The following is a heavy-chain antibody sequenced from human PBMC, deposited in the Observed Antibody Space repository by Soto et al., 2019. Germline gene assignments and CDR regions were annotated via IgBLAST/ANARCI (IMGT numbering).Heavy chain of an antibody. V-gene: IGHV3-21*01. D-gene: IGHD4-17*01. CDR1: GFTFSSYS. Sequence: PGGSLRLSCAAPGFTFSSYSMNWVRQAPGKGLEWVSSISSSSSYIYYADSVKGRFTISRDNAKNSLYLQMNSLRAEDTAVYYCARDTSGDYVELDYWGQGTLVTVSS. J-gene: IGHJ4*02. CDR2: ISSSSSYI. CDR3: ARDTSGDYVELDY.